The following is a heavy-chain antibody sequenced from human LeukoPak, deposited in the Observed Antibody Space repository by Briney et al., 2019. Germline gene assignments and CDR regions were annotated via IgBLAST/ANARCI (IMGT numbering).Heavy chain of an antibody. CDR2: IKTKSKGGTT. J-gene: IGHJ4*02. D-gene: IGHD2-8*02. CDR3: TTGRLTGLFDY. V-gene: IGHV3-15*01. CDR1: GLTLSNAW. Sequence: KPGGSLRLSCAASGLTLSNAWMSWVRQAPGKGLEWVGRIKTKSKGGTTDYAAPVTGRFTISRDDSKNTLYLQMNSLKTEDTAVYYCTTGRLTGLFDYWGQGTLVTVSS.